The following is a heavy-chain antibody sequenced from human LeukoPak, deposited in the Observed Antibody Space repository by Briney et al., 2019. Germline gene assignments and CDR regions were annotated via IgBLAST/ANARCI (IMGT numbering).Heavy chain of an antibody. D-gene: IGHD3-10*01. CDR1: GGSISSSSYY. CDR2: IYYSGST. Sequence: PSETLSLTCTVSGGSISSSSYYWGWIRQPPGKGLEWIGSIYYSGSTYYNPSLKSRVTISVDTSKNQFSLKLSSVTAADTAVYYCARTPGMVRGRFDPWGQGTLVTVSS. V-gene: IGHV4-39*07. CDR3: ARTPGMVRGRFDP. J-gene: IGHJ5*02.